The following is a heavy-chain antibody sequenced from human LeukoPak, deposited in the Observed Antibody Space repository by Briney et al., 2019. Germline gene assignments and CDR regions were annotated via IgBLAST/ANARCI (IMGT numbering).Heavy chain of an antibody. CDR2: INHSGST. J-gene: IGHJ4*02. D-gene: IGHD5-12*01. CDR3: VRGGGYSGYGRLKKLFDY. V-gene: IGHV4-34*01. CDR1: GGSFSGYY. Sequence: PSETLSLTCAVYGGSFSGYYWSWIRQPPGKGLEWIGEINHSGSTNYNPSLKSRVTISVDTSKNQFSLKLSSVTAADTAVYYCVRGGGYSGYGRLKKLFDYWGQGTLVTVSS.